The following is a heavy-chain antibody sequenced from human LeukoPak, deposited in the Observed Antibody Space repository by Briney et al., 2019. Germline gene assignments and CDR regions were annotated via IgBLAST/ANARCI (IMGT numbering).Heavy chain of an antibody. CDR1: GFTFSSYW. Sequence: GGSLRLSCAASGFTFSSYWMSWVRQAPGKGLEWVANIKQDGSEKYYVDSVKGRFTISRDNSKNTLYLQMNSLRAEDTAVYYCVQSSSWYFDYWGQGTLVTVSS. D-gene: IGHD6-13*01. CDR3: VQSSSWYFDY. J-gene: IGHJ4*02. CDR2: IKQDGSEK. V-gene: IGHV3-7*01.